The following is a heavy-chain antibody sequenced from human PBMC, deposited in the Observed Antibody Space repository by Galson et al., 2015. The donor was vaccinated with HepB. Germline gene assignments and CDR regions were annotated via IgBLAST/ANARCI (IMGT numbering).Heavy chain of an antibody. D-gene: IGHD3-22*01. CDR3: QVVTLS. CDR1: GFSISSYW. Sequence: SLRLSCAASGFSISSYWMHWVRQAPGKGLVWVSRINSDGSITNYADSVKGRFTICRDNAKNTLFLQMNSLRAEDTAVYYCQVVTLSWGQGTLVTVSS. CDR2: INSDGSIT. J-gene: IGHJ5*02. V-gene: IGHV3-74*01.